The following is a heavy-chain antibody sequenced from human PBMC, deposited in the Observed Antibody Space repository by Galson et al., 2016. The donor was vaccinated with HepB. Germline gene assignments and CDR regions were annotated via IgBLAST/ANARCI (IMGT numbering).Heavy chain of an antibody. Sequence: QSGAEVKKPGDSLKISCRAFGYSFVDYWISWVRQMPGKGLEWMGRIDPSDSYITYSPSFQGHVTISIDRSMRSASLQWGSLKASDTAMYYCAKHGGDDVWGSYRLDSWGQGTMVIVSS. CDR3: AKHGGDDVWGSYRLDS. V-gene: IGHV5-10-1*01. J-gene: IGHJ4*02. CDR2: IDPSDSYI. CDR1: GYSFVDYW. D-gene: IGHD3-16*02.